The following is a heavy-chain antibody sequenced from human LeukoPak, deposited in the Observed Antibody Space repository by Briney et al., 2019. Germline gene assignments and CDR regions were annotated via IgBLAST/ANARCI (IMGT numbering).Heavy chain of an antibody. CDR2: IYPGDSDT. D-gene: IGHD3-10*01. V-gene: IGHV5-51*01. CDR3: VRIGSYGDF. CDR1: GYSFTNYW. Sequence: GESLKISCKGSGYSFTNYWIGWVRQMPGKGLEFMGNIYPGDSDTRFSPSFQGQVTISADKSISTAYLQWSSLKASDSAVYYCVRIGSYGDFWGQGTLVIVSS. J-gene: IGHJ4*02.